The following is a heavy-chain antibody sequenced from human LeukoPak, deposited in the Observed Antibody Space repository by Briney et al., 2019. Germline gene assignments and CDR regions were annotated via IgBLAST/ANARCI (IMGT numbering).Heavy chain of an antibody. V-gene: IGHV4-34*01. CDR1: GGSFSGYY. D-gene: IGHD5-24*01. Sequence: SETLSLTCAVYGGSFSGYYWSWIRQPPGKGLGWIGEINHSGSTNYNPSFKSRVTISVDTSKNQFSLKLSSVTAADTAVYYCARVFTVEMAARHAFDYWGQGTLVTVSS. J-gene: IGHJ4*02. CDR2: INHSGST. CDR3: ARVFTVEMAARHAFDY.